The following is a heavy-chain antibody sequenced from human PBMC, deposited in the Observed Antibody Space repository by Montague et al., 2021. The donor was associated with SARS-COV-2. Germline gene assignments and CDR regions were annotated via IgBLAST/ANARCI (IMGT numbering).Heavy chain of an antibody. CDR2: ISGDGRTI. D-gene: IGHD3-3*02. Sequence: SLRLSCTASGITSSKYSMNWVRQAPGKGLEWISYISGDGRTIYYADSVRGRFTISRDNAVRSLYVEMTRLRDEDTATYYCATDLFAFRRSEGRVYWGQGTLVTVSS. CDR3: ATDLFAFRRSEGRVY. V-gene: IGHV3-48*02. CDR1: GITSSKYS. J-gene: IGHJ4*02.